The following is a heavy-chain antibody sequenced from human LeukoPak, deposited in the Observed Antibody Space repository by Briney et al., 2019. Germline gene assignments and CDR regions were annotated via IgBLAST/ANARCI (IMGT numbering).Heavy chain of an antibody. D-gene: IGHD2-15*01. CDR2: IIPIFGTA. J-gene: IGHJ6*02. CDR1: GYTFTSYA. CDR3: ARDHLYCSGGSCPQGYYYYGMDV. V-gene: IGHV1-69*13. Sequence: ASVKVSCKASGYTFTSYAISWVRQVPGQGLEWMGGIIPIFGTANYAQKFQGRVTITADESTSTAYMELSSLRSEDTAVYYCARDHLYCSGGSCPQGYYYYGMDVWGQGTTVTVSS.